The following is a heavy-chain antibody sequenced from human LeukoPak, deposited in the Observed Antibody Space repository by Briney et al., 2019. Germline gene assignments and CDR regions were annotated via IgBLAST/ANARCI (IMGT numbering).Heavy chain of an antibody. J-gene: IGHJ5*02. D-gene: IGHD4-17*01. CDR1: GGSITSHY. CDR3: AREVDYGDGNWFDP. Sequence: SETLSLTCAVSGGSITSHYWSWIRQPPGKGLEWIGYIYYSGSTNYNPSLKSRVTISLDTSKNQFSLRLSSVTAADTAVYYCAREVDYGDGNWFDPWGQGALVTVPS. CDR2: IYYSGST. V-gene: IGHV4-59*11.